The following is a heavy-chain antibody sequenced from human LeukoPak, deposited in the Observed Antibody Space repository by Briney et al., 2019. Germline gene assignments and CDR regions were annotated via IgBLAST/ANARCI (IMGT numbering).Heavy chain of an antibody. CDR2: ISPTGSTT. CDR1: GFSFSGHW. CDR3: ARGPNSNWSGLDY. V-gene: IGHV3-74*01. D-gene: IGHD6-6*01. J-gene: IGHJ4*02. Sequence: GGSLRLSCTASGFSFSGHWMHWARQLPGKGLVWVSRISPTGSTTSYADSVKGRFTVSRDNAKNTLYLQVNNLRAEDTAVYYCARGPNSNWSGLDYWGQGTLVTVSS.